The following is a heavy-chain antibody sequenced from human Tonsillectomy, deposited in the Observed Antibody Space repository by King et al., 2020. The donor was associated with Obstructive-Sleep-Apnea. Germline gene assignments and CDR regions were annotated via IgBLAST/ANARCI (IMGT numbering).Heavy chain of an antibody. Sequence: VQLQQWGAGLLKPSETLSLTCAVYGVSFSGYYWSWIRQPPGKGLEWIGEINHSGSTNYNPSLKSRVTISVDTSKNQFSLKLSSVTAADTAVYYCASLKHLASFDIWGQGTMVTVSS. CDR2: INHSGST. CDR3: ASLKHLASFDI. CDR1: GVSFSGYY. V-gene: IGHV4-34*01. J-gene: IGHJ3*02.